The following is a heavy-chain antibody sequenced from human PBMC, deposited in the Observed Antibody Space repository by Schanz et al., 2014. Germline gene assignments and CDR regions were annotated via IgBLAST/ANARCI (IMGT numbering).Heavy chain of an antibody. CDR1: GGSISSGGYS. Sequence: QLQESGPGLVKPSQTLSLTCAVSGGSISSGGYSWSWIRQPPGKGLEWIGSSHYGGKTYFNPSLKSRVTMSVDTSKKQFSLRLSSVSAADTAVYYCARHVLPYDAFDIWGQGTVVTVSS. CDR3: ARHVLPYDAFDI. V-gene: IGHV4-30-2*03. CDR2: SHYGGKT. J-gene: IGHJ3*02.